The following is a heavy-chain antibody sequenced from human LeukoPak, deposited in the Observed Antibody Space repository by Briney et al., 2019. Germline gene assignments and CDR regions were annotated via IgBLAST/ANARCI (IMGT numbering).Heavy chain of an antibody. V-gene: IGHV4-38-2*02. Sequence: SETLSLTCSASGYSMRNVFFWGWIRQPPGKGLEWLGSIDDKGLTHYNPSLQSRVSISVDTSNNQFSLRVRSVTAADTAVYYCGTGGNIAVAGVLHWGQGALVTVYS. CDR2: IDDKGLT. CDR1: GYSMRNVFF. D-gene: IGHD6-19*01. J-gene: IGHJ4*02. CDR3: GTGGNIAVAGVLH.